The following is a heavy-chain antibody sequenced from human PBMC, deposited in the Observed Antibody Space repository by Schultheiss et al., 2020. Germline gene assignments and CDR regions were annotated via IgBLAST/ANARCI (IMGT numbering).Heavy chain of an antibody. D-gene: IGHD4-23*01. V-gene: IGHV4-30-4*07. CDR1: GGSISSGGYS. J-gene: IGHJ3*01. Sequence: SQTLSLTCAVSGGSISSGGYSWSWIRQPPGKGLEWIGYIYYSGSTNYNPSLKSRVTISVDTSKNQFSLKLSSVTAADTAVYYCARQDYGGYQWGQGTMVTVSS. CDR2: IYYSGST. CDR3: ARQDYGGYQ.